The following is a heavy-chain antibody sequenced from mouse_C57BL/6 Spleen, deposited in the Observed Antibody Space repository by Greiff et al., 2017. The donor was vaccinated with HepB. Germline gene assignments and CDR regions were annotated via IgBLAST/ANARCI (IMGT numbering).Heavy chain of an antibody. V-gene: IGHV7-3*01. Sequence: EVKLVESGGGLVQPGGSLSLSCAASGFTFTDYYMSWVRQPPGKALEWLGFIRNKANGYTTEYSASVKGRFTISRDNSQSILYLQMNALRAEDSATYYCARYPYGSFDYWGQGTTLTVSS. D-gene: IGHD1-1*01. CDR3: ARYPYGSFDY. CDR2: IRNKANGYTT. CDR1: GFTFTDYY. J-gene: IGHJ2*01.